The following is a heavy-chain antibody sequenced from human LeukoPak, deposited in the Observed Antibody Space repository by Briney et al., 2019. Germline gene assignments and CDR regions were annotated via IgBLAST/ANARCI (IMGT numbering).Heavy chain of an antibody. CDR2: ISVSDGDT. D-gene: IGHD3-10*01. CDR3: ARERYYGSGSYSDH. Sequence: GASVKVSCKASGYTFTSYGLSWVRQAPGQGLEWMGWISVSDGDTKYAQKFQGRLTITTDTSMTTANMELRSLRSDDSAVYYCARERYYGSGSYSDHWGQGTLVTVSS. V-gene: IGHV1-18*01. CDR1: GYTFTSYG. J-gene: IGHJ4*02.